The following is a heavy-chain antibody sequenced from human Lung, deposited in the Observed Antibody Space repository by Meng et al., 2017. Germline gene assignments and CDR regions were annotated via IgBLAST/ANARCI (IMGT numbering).Heavy chain of an antibody. CDR3: ARETLRELGLFHY. V-gene: IGHV4-4*02. CDR2: ISHSGST. CDR1: GDSITRTQW. D-gene: IGHD1-7*01. Sequence: QLQLQESGPRLVQPSGTLSLVCAVSGDSITRTQWWSWLRQTPGKGLEWIGEISHSGSTVYRPSLQGRVSISLDKSNNEFSLKLTSVTAADTAVYYCARETLRELGLFHYWGQGILVTVSS. J-gene: IGHJ4*02.